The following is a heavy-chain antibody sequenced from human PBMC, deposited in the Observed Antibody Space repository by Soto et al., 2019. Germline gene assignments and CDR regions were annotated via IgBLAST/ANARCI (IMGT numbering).Heavy chain of an antibody. D-gene: IGHD3-10*01. CDR1: VYIFTSYW. CDR2: IYPGDSDT. V-gene: IGHV5-51*01. J-gene: IGHJ5*02. Sequence: GQSLKISCKGSVYIFTSYWIGCVRQMPEKGLQWMGIIYPGDSDTRYSPSFQGQVTNSADKSISTAYLQWSSLKASDTDMYSCARAVRGVIINIYNWFDPWGQGPLVTVCS. CDR3: ARAVRGVIINIYNWFDP.